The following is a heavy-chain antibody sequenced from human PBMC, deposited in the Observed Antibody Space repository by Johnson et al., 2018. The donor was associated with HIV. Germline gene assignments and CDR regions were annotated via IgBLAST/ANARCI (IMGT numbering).Heavy chain of an antibody. J-gene: IGHJ3*02. Sequence: QVQLVESGGGVVQPGRSLRLSCAASGFTFSSYAMHWVRQAPGKGLEWVAVISYDGSNKYYADSVKGRFTISRDNSKNTLYLQMNSLRVEDTAVYYCASSYSESDAFDIWGQGTMVCVSS. CDR1: GFTFSSYA. V-gene: IGHV3-30*04. D-gene: IGHD3-10*01. CDR3: ASSYSESDAFDI. CDR2: ISYDGSNK.